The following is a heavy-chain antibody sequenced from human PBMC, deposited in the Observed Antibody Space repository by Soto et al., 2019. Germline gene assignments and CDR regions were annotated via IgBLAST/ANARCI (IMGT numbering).Heavy chain of an antibody. CDR2: IYYSGST. D-gene: IGHD3-10*01. Sequence: QVQLQESGPGLVKPSQTLSLTCTVSGGSISSSDYNWSWIRQHPGKGLEWIGYIYYSGSTYYNPSLNSQVTISVYTCKNEFTLNLRSVTAADTALYYCAGYGSGSYYPTTVDYWGAGTLVTVSP. CDR1: GGSISSSDYN. CDR3: AGYGSGSYYPTTVDY. V-gene: IGHV4-31*01. J-gene: IGHJ4*02.